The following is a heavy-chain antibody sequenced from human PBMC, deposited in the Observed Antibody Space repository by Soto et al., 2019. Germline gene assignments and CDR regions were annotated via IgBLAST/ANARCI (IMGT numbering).Heavy chain of an antibody. D-gene: IGHD2-15*01. CDR1: GGTFSSYT. V-gene: IGHV1-69*04. J-gene: IGHJ6*03. Sequence: SVKVSCKASGGTFSSYTISWVRQAPGQGLEWMGRIIPIPGIANYAQKFQGRVTITADKSTSTAYMELSSLRSEDTAVYYCARDLNCSGGSCYSDYYYYMDVWGKGTTVTVSS. CDR3: ARDLNCSGGSCYSDYYYYMDV. CDR2: IIPIPGIA.